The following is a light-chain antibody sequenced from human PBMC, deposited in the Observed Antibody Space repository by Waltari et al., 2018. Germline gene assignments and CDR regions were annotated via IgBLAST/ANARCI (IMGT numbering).Light chain of an antibody. Sequence: AIQMTQSPSSLSASVGDRVTITCRASQGIRDDLGWYQQKPGNAPKLLIYYTSILQSGVPSRFSGSGSDTDFTLTISSLQPEDFATYYCLQDHSYPRTFGQGTRVEIK. V-gene: IGKV1-6*01. J-gene: IGKJ1*01. CDR1: QGIRDD. CDR2: YTS. CDR3: LQDHSYPRT.